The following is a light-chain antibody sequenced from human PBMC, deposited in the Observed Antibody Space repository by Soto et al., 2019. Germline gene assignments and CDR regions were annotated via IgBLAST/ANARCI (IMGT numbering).Light chain of an antibody. CDR2: AAS. J-gene: IGKJ3*01. CDR1: QDISRW. V-gene: IGKV1-12*01. CDR3: QQADSFPFT. Sequence: DIQMTQSPSSVSASVGDRVTITCRASQDISRWLVWYQQKPGKAPKLLIYAASSLQSGVPSRFSGSGSRTDFTLTITSLQPEDFATYFCQQADSFPFTFGPGTKVDVK.